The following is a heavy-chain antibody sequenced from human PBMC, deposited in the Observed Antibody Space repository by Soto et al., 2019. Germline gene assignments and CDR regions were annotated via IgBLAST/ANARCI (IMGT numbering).Heavy chain of an antibody. J-gene: IGHJ4*02. CDR2: VSYDGRDE. CDR3: ARDCSGGSCYFDY. Sequence: QVQLVESGGGVVQPGRSLRLSCAVSGFTFSSYGMHWVRQAPGKGLEWVAGVSYDGRDEFYADSVKGRFTISRDNSKSTLFLQMNRLGVEDTAVYYCARDCSGGSCYFDYWGQGTQVPVSS. V-gene: IGHV3-30*03. D-gene: IGHD2-15*01. CDR1: GFTFSSYG.